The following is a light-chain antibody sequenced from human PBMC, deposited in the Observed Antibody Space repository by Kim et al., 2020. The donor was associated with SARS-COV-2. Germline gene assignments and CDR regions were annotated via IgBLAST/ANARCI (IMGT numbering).Light chain of an antibody. CDR1: SCNIGRNY. Sequence: GQRVDISCSGGSCNIGRNYVYWYQHLPRAAPKLLIYRNNQRPSGVPDRFCGSKSGTSASLAISGLRCGDEADYYCSAWDDSLSGLLFGGGTQLTVL. J-gene: IGLJ2*01. CDR3: SAWDDSLSGLL. CDR2: RNN. V-gene: IGLV1-47*01.